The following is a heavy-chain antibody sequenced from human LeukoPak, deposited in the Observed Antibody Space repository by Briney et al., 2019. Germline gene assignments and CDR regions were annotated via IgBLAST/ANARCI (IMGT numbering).Heavy chain of an antibody. J-gene: IGHJ4*02. D-gene: IGHD3-22*01. CDR1: GGSMSSYY. Sequence: SETLSLTCTVSGGSMSSYYWNWIRQPPGKGLEWIGYIYNSGSTNYNPSLKSRVTISVDTSKSQFSLKLSSVTAADTAVYYCARRQYYDSSGYWYYFDYWGQGTLVTVST. CDR3: ARRQYYDSSGYWYYFDY. CDR2: IYNSGST. V-gene: IGHV4-59*08.